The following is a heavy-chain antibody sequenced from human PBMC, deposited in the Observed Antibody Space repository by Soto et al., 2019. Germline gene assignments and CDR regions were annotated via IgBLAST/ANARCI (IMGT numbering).Heavy chain of an antibody. Sequence: ASVKVSCKASGYSFTSYAIHWMRQAPGQRLEWMGWINAGNGNTKVPQKFQGRVTFTRDTSAGTTYMELSSLTSEDTAIYYCARDDSGYSGSHYIDYFNFWGQGTLVTVSS. D-gene: IGHD1-26*01. J-gene: IGHJ4*02. CDR2: INAGNGNT. CDR1: GYSFTSYA. CDR3: ARDDSGYSGSHYIDYFNF. V-gene: IGHV1-3*01.